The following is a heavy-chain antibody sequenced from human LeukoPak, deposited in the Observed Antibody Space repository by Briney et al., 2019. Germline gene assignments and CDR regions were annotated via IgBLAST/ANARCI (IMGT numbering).Heavy chain of an antibody. D-gene: IGHD3-10*01. V-gene: IGHV1-2*02. CDR2: INPNSGGT. Sequence: AASVKVSCKASGYTFTGYYMHWVRQAPGQGLEWMGWINPNSGGTNYAQKFQGRVTMTRDTSISTAYMELSRLRSDDTAVYYCARVYYGSGSYYDDYWGQGTLVTVSS. CDR1: GYTFTGYY. CDR3: ARVYYGSGSYYDDY. J-gene: IGHJ4*02.